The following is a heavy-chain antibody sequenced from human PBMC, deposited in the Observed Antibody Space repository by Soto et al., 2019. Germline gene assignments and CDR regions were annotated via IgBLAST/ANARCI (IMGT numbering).Heavy chain of an antibody. CDR2: ISGSGGST. CDR3: AKDWPGTSSVTSDY. V-gene: IGHV3-23*01. D-gene: IGHD4-17*01. Sequence: GGSLRLSCAASGFTFSSYAMSWVRQAPGKGLEWVSAISGSGGSTYYADSVKGRFTISRDNYRNTLYLQMNSLRADDTAMYFCAKDWPGTSSVTSDYWGQGTLVTVSS. J-gene: IGHJ4*02. CDR1: GFTFSSYA.